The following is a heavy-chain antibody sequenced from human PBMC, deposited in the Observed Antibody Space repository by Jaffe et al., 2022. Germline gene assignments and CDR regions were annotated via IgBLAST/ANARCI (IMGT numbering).Heavy chain of an antibody. Sequence: EVQLLESGGGLVQPGGSLRLSCAASGFTFSSYAMSWVRQAPGKGLEWVSAISGSGGSTYYADSVKGRFTISRDNSKNTLYLQMNSLRAEDTAVYYCAKSISSSSQYGDYEYEGYYFDYWGQGTLVTVSS. CDR2: ISGSGGST. V-gene: IGHV3-23*01. D-gene: IGHD4-17*01. CDR1: GFTFSSYA. CDR3: AKSISSSSQYGDYEYEGYYFDY. J-gene: IGHJ4*02.